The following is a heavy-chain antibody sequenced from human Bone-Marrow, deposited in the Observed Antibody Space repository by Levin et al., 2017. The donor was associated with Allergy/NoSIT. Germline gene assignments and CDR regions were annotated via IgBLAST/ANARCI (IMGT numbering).Heavy chain of an antibody. CDR2: ISGTARST. J-gene: IGHJ4*02. Sequence: GGSLRLSCTASGLTFSNHAMSWVRQTPGKGLEWLSTISGTARSTYYADSVKGRFTISRDNSKNTVSLQMNSLRVDDTAMYYCAKDPTKVTIYGVGAEGTFEDWGQGTLVTVS. CDR1: GLTFSNHA. V-gene: IGHV3-23*01. D-gene: IGHD3-3*02. CDR3: AKDPTKVTIYGVGAEGTFED.